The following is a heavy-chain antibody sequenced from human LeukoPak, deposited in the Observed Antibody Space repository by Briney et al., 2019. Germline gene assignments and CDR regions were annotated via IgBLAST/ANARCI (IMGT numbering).Heavy chain of an antibody. V-gene: IGHV3-74*01. CDR1: GFTFSSHW. CDR3: IGGLAPYYGFFDY. CDR2: VSTDGSNT. J-gene: IGHJ4*02. D-gene: IGHD3-10*01. Sequence: PGGSLRLSCAASGFTFSSHWMHWVRQAPGKGLEWVSRVSTDGSNTYYADSVKGRFTISRDNAKNTLYLQMSSLRAEDTAMYYCIGGLAPYYGFFDYWGQGSLVTVSS.